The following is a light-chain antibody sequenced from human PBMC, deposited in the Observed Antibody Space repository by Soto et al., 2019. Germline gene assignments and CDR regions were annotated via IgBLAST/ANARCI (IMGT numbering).Light chain of an antibody. Sequence: ETVLTQSPATLSLSPGERATLSCRASQSVSSYLAWYQQKPGQAPRLLIYDASNRATGIPARFSGSGSGTDFTLTISSLEPEDFAVYYCQQRSNWFTFGGGTKVDIK. CDR2: DAS. CDR1: QSVSSY. V-gene: IGKV3-11*01. J-gene: IGKJ4*01. CDR3: QQRSNWFT.